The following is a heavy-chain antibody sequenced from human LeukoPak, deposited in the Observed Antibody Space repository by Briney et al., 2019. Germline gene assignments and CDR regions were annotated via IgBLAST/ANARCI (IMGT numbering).Heavy chain of an antibody. CDR2: INPSGGST. CDR1: GYTFTTYY. CDR3: ARDSPLGYYYYYMDV. J-gene: IGHJ6*03. Sequence: ASVKVSCKASGYTFTTYYMHWVRQAPGQGLEWMGIINPSGGSTSYAQKFQGRVTMTRDMSTSTVYMELSSLRSEDTAVYYCARDSPLGYYYYYMDVWGKGTTVTVSS. V-gene: IGHV1-46*01.